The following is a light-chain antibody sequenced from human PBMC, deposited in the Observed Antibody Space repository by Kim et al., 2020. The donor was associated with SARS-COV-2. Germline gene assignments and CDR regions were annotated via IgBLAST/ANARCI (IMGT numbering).Light chain of an antibody. J-gene: IGKJ4*01. V-gene: IGKV3-15*01. Sequence: SVSPGETATLSCKASQSLGSFLAWYQQKPGQAPRLLIHHISTRATGVPARFSGSGSGTEFSLTISSLESADSAVYYCQQHNGWPLTFGGGTKLEIK. CDR3: QQHNGWPLT. CDR1: QSLGSF. CDR2: HIS.